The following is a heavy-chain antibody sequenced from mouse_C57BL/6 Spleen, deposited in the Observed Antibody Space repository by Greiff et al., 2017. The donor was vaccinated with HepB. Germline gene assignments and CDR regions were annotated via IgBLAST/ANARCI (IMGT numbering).Heavy chain of an antibody. CDR1: GYAFSSSW. D-gene: IGHD1-1*01. CDR2: IYPGDGDT. V-gene: IGHV1-82*01. CDR3: ESQGVYYYGSRLEMDY. J-gene: IGHJ4*01. Sequence: QVQLQQSGPELVKPGASVKISCKASGYAFSSSWMNWVKQRPGKGLEWIGRIYPGDGDTNYNGKFKGKATLTADKSSSTAYMQLSSLTSGDSAVYFGESQGVYYYGSRLEMDYWGQGTSVTVSS.